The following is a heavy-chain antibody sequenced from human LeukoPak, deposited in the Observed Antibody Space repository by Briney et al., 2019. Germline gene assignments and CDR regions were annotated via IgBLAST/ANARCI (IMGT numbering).Heavy chain of an antibody. CDR1: GFTFSRFG. D-gene: IGHD2-15*01. Sequence: GGSLRLSCAASGFTFSRFGMHWVRQAPGKGLEWVAATSYTGHHKYYADSVRGRFTISRDNSNNTLYLQMNSLRTEDTALYYCAKATRYSDYYMDVWGKGTTVTVSS. V-gene: IGHV3-30*06. J-gene: IGHJ6*03. CDR3: AKATRYSDYYMDV. CDR2: TSYTGHHK.